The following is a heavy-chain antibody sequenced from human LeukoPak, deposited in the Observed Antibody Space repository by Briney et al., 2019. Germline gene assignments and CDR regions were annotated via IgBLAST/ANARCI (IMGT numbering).Heavy chain of an antibody. CDR1: GFTFSSSG. D-gene: IGHD2-21*02. Sequence: GGSLRLSCAASGFTFSSSGMHWVRQAPGKGLEWVAFVSYDGGKKYYADSVKGRFTISRDNSKNTLYLQMNSLRAEDTAVYYCAKPAYCGGDCYSSPFQHWGQSTLVTVSS. CDR2: VSYDGGKK. V-gene: IGHV3-30*18. J-gene: IGHJ1*01. CDR3: AKPAYCGGDCYSSPFQH.